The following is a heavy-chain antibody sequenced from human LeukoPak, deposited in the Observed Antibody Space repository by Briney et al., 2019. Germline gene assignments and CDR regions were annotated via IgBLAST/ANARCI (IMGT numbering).Heavy chain of an antibody. CDR3: ANGDDSSGYYYSWTY. D-gene: IGHD3-22*01. Sequence: GGSLRLSCAASGFTFHDYAMPWVRQAPGKGLEWVSGIRWNSGGIAYADSVKGRFTISRGNAKNSLYLQMNSLRAEDTALYYCANGDDSSGYYYSWTYWGQGTLVTVSS. V-gene: IGHV3-9*01. CDR2: IRWNSGGI. CDR1: GFTFHDYA. J-gene: IGHJ4*02.